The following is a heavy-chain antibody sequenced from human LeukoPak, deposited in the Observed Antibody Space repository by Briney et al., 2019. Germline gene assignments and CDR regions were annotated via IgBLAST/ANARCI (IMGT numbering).Heavy chain of an antibody. V-gene: IGHV4-38-2*01. CDR2: IYHSGST. CDR1: GYSISSGYY. J-gene: IGHJ4*02. Sequence: PSETLSLTCAVSGYSISSGYYWGWIRPPPGKGLEWIGSIYHSGSTYYNPSLKSRVTISVDTSKNQFSLKLSSVTAADTAVYYCARRGSSWPRPAYYFDYWGQGTLVTVSS. D-gene: IGHD6-13*01. CDR3: ARRGSSWPRPAYYFDY.